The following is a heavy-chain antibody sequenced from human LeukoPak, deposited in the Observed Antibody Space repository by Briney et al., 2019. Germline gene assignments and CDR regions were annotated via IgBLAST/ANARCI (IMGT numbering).Heavy chain of an antibody. CDR1: GFTFSSYP. CDR2: ISGSGGSP. V-gene: IGHV3-23*01. CDR3: AKGSRGSYYGSYYDY. D-gene: IGHD1-26*01. J-gene: IGHJ4*02. Sequence: PGGSLRLSCAASGFTFSSYPMSWVRQAPGKGLEWVSAISGSGGSPYYADSVKGRFTISRDNSKNTLYLQMNSLRADDTAVYYCAKGSRGSYYGSYYDYWGQGTLVAVSS.